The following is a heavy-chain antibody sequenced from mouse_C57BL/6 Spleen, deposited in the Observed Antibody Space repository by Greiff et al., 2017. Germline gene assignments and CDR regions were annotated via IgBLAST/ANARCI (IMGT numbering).Heavy chain of an antibody. CDR3: ARPYGSSYEWYFDV. J-gene: IGHJ1*03. D-gene: IGHD1-1*01. CDR2: IHPNSGST. CDR1: GYTFTSYW. Sequence: QVQLQQPGAELVKPGASVKLSCKASGYTFTSYWMHWVKQRPGQGLEWIGMIHPNSGSTNYNEKFKSKATLTVDKSSSTAYMQLSSLTSEDSAVYYCARPYGSSYEWYFDVWGTGTTVTVSS. V-gene: IGHV1-64*01.